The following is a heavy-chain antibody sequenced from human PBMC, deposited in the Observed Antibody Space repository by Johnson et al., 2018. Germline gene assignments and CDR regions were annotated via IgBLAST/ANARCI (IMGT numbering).Heavy chain of an antibody. CDR1: GFTFSSYG. CDR3: ARDPYFDTGYYYYYMDV. V-gene: IGHV3-30*03. Sequence: QVQLVESGGGQVQPGGSLRLSCAASGFTFSSYGMHWVRQAPGKGLEWVAVISYDGSNKYFADSVKGRFTISRDNSKNTLYLQMNSLRAEDTAVYYCARDPYFDTGYYYYYMDVWGKGTTVTVSS. CDR2: ISYDGSNK. D-gene: IGHD3-9*01. J-gene: IGHJ6*03.